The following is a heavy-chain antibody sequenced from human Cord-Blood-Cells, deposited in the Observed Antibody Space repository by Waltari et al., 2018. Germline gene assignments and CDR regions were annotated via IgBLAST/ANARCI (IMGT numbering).Heavy chain of an antibody. CDR3: AKFHSSSWFWFDY. J-gene: IGHJ4*02. V-gene: IGHV3-23*01. Sequence: EVQLLESGGGLVQPGGSLRLSCAASGFTFSSYAMTWVRQAPGKGLEWVSAISGSGGSTYYADSVKGRFTISRDNSKNTLYLQMNSLRAEDTAVYYCAKFHSSSWFWFDYWGQGTLVTVSS. CDR2: ISGSGGST. D-gene: IGHD6-13*01. CDR1: GFTFSSYA.